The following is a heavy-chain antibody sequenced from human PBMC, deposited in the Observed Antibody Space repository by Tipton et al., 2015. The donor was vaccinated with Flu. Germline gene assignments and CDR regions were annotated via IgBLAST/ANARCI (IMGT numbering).Heavy chain of an antibody. J-gene: IGHJ4*02. CDR2: IGGSGEST. CDR3: AKVYASLVFDPFHY. Sequence: CAASGFTFSSYAMGWVRQAPGKGLEWLSTIGGSGESTYDADSVKGRFTISRDNSKNTLYLQMNNLRAEDTAVYYCAKVYASLVFDPFHYWGQGTLFPFSS. V-gene: IGHV3-23*01. CDR1: GFTFSSYA. D-gene: IGHD2/OR15-2a*01.